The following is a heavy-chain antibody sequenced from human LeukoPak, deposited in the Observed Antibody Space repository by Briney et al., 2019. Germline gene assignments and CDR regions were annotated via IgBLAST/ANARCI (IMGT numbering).Heavy chain of an antibody. D-gene: IGHD5-24*01. CDR3: ARDYKYAFDN. V-gene: IGHV3-21*05. CDR1: GFTFSDYS. J-gene: IGHJ4*02. Sequence: GGSLRLSCAASGFTFSDYSMNWVRQAPGKGLEWISYIGIDSGNTNYADSVKGRFTISGDKAKNSPYLQMNSLRVEDTTVYYCARDYKYAFDNWGQGTLVTVSS. CDR2: IGIDSGNT.